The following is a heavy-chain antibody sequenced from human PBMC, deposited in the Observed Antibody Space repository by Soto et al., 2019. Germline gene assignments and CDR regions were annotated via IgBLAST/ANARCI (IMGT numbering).Heavy chain of an antibody. CDR1: GGTFSSYS. D-gene: IGHD6-19*01. Sequence: QVQLVQSGAEVKKPGSSVKVSCKASGGTFSSYSISWVRQAPGQGLEWMGRIIPILGIANYAQKLQGRVTITADKSTSTAYMALSSLRSEVTAVYYCARGAAGIAVAGPSYYFDYWGQGTLVTVSS. CDR3: ARGAAGIAVAGPSYYFDY. J-gene: IGHJ4*02. CDR2: IIPILGIA. V-gene: IGHV1-69*02.